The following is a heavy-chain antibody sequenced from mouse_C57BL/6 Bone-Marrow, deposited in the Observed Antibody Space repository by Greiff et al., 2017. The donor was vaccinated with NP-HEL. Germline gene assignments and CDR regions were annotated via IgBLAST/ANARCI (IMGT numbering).Heavy chain of an antibody. CDR1: GYTFTSYW. D-gene: IGHD2-5*01. J-gene: IGHJ4*01. V-gene: IGHV1-53*01. CDR2: INPSNGGT. Sequence: QVQLQQPGTELVKPGASVKLSCKASGYTFTSYWMHWVKQRPGQGLEWIGNINPSNGGTNYNEKFKSKATLTVDKSSSTAYMQLSSLTSEDSAVYYCARGAYYSDYDYAMDYWGQGTSVTVSS. CDR3: ARGAYYSDYDYAMDY.